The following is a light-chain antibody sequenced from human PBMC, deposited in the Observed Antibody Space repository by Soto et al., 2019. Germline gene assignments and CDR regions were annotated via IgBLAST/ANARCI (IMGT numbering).Light chain of an antibody. CDR3: SSYTTRNTLWV. CDR2: DVS. V-gene: IGLV2-14*01. CDR1: GTDVGGYNY. Sequence: QSALTQPASVSGSPGQSITISCTGTGTDVGGYNYVSWYQHHPGKAPKLMIYDVSNRPSGVSNRFSGSKSANTASLTISGLQAEDEADYYCSSYTTRNTLWVFGGGTKVTVL. J-gene: IGLJ3*02.